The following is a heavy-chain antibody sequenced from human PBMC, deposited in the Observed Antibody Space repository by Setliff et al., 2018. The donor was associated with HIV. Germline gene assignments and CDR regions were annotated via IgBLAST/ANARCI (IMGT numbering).Heavy chain of an antibody. CDR1: GYSISSGNYY. D-gene: IGHD5-12*01. Sequence: SETLSLTCAVSGYSISSGNYYWGWTRQPAGKGLEWIGHIYTDGTIKYNPSLKSRLTISLDTSKNQFSLKLNSVTAADTAVYYCERGGQSSGYAIEYWGQGTLVTVSS. CDR2: IYTDGTI. J-gene: IGHJ4*02. CDR3: ERGGQSSGYAIEY. V-gene: IGHV4-61*09.